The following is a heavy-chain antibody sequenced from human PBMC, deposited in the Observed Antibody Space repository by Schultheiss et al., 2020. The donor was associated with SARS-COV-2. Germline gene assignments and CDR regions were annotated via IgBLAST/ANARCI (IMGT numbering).Heavy chain of an antibody. CDR1: GGSISSYY. CDR2: IYYSGST. V-gene: IGHV4-59*12. Sequence: SETLSLTCTVSGGSISSYYWSWIRQPPGKGLEWIGYIYYSGSTTYNPSLKSRVTISVDTSKNQFSLKLSSVTAADTAVYYCARALRYFDCWGQGTLVTVSS. CDR3: ARALRYFDC. J-gene: IGHJ4*02. D-gene: IGHD3-9*01.